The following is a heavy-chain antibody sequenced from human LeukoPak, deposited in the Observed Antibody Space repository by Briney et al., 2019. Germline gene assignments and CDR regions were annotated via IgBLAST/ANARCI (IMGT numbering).Heavy chain of an antibody. D-gene: IGHD2-15*01. V-gene: IGHV3-30-3*01. CDR3: AREKVVAANFFDY. Sequence: GGSLRLSCAASGFTFSSYAMHWVRQAPGKGLEWGAVISYDGSNKYYADSVKGRFTISRDNSKNTLYLQMNSLRAEDTAVYYCAREKVVAANFFDYWGQGTLVTVSS. CDR1: GFTFSSYA. J-gene: IGHJ4*02. CDR2: ISYDGSNK.